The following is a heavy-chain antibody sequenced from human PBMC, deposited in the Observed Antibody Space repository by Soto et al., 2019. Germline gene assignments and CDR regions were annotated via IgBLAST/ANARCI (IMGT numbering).Heavy chain of an antibody. J-gene: IGHJ5*02. CDR3: AAHPVVTNYEDVVDWFDP. D-gene: IGHD2-21*01. Sequence: QMQLVQSGPEVKKPGTSVKVSCKASGFTFTSSAVQWVRQARGQRLEWIGWIVVGSGNTNYAQKFQERVTITRDISTSTAYMELSSLRSEDTAVYYCAAHPVVTNYEDVVDWFDPCGQGTLVTVSS. V-gene: IGHV1-58*01. CDR2: IVVGSGNT. CDR1: GFTFTSSA.